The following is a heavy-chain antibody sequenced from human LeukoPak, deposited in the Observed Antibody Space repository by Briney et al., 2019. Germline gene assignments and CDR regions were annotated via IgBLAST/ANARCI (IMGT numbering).Heavy chain of an antibody. V-gene: IGHV3-7*01. CDR1: GSTFSSAW. CDR2: IKQVGSEE. D-gene: IGHD3-10*01. J-gene: IGHJ4*02. CDR3: ARDFLPYCYGSGSYPVYFDY. Sequence: GGSLRPSSAASGSTFSSAWMSWVRPAPGKGLEWVANIKQVGSEEDSVECVKGPFTISRDNAKNSLYLQMNSLRGVDTAVYSCARDFLPYCYGSGSYPVYFDYWGQGTLVTVSS.